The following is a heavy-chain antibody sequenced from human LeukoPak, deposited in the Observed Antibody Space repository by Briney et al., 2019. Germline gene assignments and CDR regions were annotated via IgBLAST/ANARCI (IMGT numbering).Heavy chain of an antibody. J-gene: IGHJ3*02. D-gene: IGHD2-8*01. CDR1: GFTFTDYI. CDR3: ATADDTKGGAFDI. V-gene: IGHV3-30*04. Sequence: GGSLRLSCAASGFTFTDYIIHWNWVRQAPCKGLEWVAVISYDGSNKYYADSVKGRFTISRDNSKNTLYLQMSSLKPEDTAVYYCATADDTKGGAFDIWGQGTMVTVSS. CDR2: ISYDGSNK.